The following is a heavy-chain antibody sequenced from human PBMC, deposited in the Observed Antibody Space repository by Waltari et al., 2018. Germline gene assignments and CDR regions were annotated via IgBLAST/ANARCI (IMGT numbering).Heavy chain of an antibody. D-gene: IGHD6-13*01. CDR2: IKQDGSEK. CDR3: ASDPGYSSSWRKYYFDY. V-gene: IGHV3-7*01. J-gene: IGHJ4*02. Sequence: EVQLLEAGGGLVQPGGSLRLSCAASGFTFSSYLMSWVRQAPGKVLEWVANIKQDGSEKYYVDSVKGRLTISRDTAKNSLYMQKNRLSAEDTAVYYCASDPGYSSSWRKYYFDYWGQGTLVTVSS. CDR1: GFTFSSYL.